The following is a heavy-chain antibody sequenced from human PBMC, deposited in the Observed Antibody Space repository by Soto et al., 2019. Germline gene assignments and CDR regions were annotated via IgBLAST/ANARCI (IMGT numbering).Heavy chain of an antibody. CDR1: GFTFGDYA. D-gene: IGHD5-18*01. V-gene: IGHV3-49*04. CDR2: IRSKAYGGTT. CDR3: TRGSEGMVTGVFDY. Sequence: GGSLRLSCTASGFTFGDYAMSRVRQAPGKGLEWVGFIRSKAYGGTTEYAASVKGRFTISRDDSKSIAYLQMNSLKTEDTAVYYCTRGSEGMVTGVFDYWGQGTLVTVSS. J-gene: IGHJ4*02.